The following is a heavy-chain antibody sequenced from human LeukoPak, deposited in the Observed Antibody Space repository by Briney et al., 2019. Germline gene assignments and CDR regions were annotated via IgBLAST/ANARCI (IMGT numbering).Heavy chain of an antibody. CDR2: ISSRSFTI. CDR1: GFTFSAYS. Sequence: GGSLRLSCAASGFTFSAYSMNWVRQARGRGLDWVSYISSRSFTIYYADSVKGRFTISRDNAKNSLYLEMNSLRDEDTAVYYCARSVIAVAGYDAFDIWGQGTVVTVSS. J-gene: IGHJ3*02. D-gene: IGHD6-19*01. V-gene: IGHV3-48*02. CDR3: ARSVIAVAGYDAFDI.